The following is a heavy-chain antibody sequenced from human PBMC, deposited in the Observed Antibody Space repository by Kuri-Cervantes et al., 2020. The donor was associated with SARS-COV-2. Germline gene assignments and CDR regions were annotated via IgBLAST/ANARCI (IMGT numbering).Heavy chain of an antibody. V-gene: IGHV3-30-3*01. Sequence: GESLKISCAASGFTFSSYAMHWVRQAPGKGLEWVAVISYDGSNKYSADSVKGRFTISRDNSKNTLYLQMNSLRAEDTAVYYCATIAIVVVFNNWFDPWGQGTLVTVSS. CDR3: ATIAIVVVFNNWFDP. CDR1: GFTFSSYA. D-gene: IGHD2-2*01. CDR2: ISYDGSNK. J-gene: IGHJ5*02.